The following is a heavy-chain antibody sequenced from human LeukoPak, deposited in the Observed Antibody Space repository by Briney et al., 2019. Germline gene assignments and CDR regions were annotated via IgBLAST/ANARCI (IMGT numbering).Heavy chain of an antibody. V-gene: IGHV3-30*02. Sequence: PGGSLKLSCAASGFTFNSYGMHWVRQAPGKGLEWVAFIRYDGSNKYYADSVKGRFTISRDNSKNTPYLQMNSLRAEDTAVYYCAKEGILAAAVGFYYMDVWGKGTTVTISS. J-gene: IGHJ6*03. CDR1: GFTFNSYG. CDR3: AKEGILAAAVGFYYMDV. CDR2: IRYDGSNK. D-gene: IGHD6-13*01.